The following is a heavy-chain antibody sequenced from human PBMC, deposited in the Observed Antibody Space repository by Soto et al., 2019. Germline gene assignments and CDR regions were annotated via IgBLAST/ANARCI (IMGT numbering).Heavy chain of an antibody. J-gene: IGHJ5*02. D-gene: IGHD4-4*01. V-gene: IGHV1-46*01. CDR3: ARKHSLDYIRWGLDP. CDR1: GYTFTSYY. CDR2: INPSGGST. Sequence: ASVKVSCKASGYTFTSYYMHWVRQAPGQGLEWMGIINPSGGSTSYAQKFQGRVTMTRDTSIGTAYLELTGLTSDDTATYYCARKHSLDYIRWGLDPWGQGTLVTVSS.